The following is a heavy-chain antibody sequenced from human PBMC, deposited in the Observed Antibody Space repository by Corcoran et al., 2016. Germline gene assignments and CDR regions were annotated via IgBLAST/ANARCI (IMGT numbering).Heavy chain of an antibody. CDR3: ARGYYDIWSGYYFDY. Sequence: QLQLQESGPGLVKPSGTLSLTCTVSGGSISSGSYYWGWIRQPPGKGLEWIGNIYYSGSTYYNPSLKSRVTISIDTSKNQFSLKLSSVTAADTAVFYCARGYYDIWSGYYFDYWGQGTLVTVSS. D-gene: IGHD3-3*01. CDR2: IYYSGST. V-gene: IGHV4-39*07. CDR1: GGSISSGSYY. J-gene: IGHJ4*02.